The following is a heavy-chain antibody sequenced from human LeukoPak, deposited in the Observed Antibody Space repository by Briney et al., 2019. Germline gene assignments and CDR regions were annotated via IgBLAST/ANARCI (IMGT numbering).Heavy chain of an antibody. Sequence: PGRSLRLSCAASGFTFDDYAMHWVRQPPGKGLEWVSGITWNSESIGYADSVKGRFTISRDNAKNSLYLQMDSLGAEDMALYYCTKAAMVRGDTHNWFDSWGQGTLVTVSS. J-gene: IGHJ5*01. CDR2: ITWNSESI. CDR3: TKAAMVRGDTHNWFDS. CDR1: GFTFDDYA. D-gene: IGHD3-10*01. V-gene: IGHV3-9*03.